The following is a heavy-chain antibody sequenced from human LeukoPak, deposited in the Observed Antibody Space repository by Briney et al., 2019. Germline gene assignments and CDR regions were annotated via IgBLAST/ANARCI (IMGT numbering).Heavy chain of an antibody. D-gene: IGHD3-10*01. CDR3: AKMSMVRGVILLGYFDY. CDR1: GFTFSSYA. CDR2: ISGSGGST. V-gene: IGHV3-23*01. J-gene: IGHJ4*02. Sequence: GGSLRLSCAASGFTFSSYAMSWVRQAPGKGLEWVSAISGSGGSTYYADSVKGRFTISRDNSKNTLYLQMNSLRAEDTAVYYCAKMSMVRGVILLGYFDYWGQGTLVTVSS.